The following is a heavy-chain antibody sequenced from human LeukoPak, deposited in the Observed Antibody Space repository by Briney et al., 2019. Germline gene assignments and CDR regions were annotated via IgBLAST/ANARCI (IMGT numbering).Heavy chain of an antibody. D-gene: IGHD3-22*01. CDR3: AGGYDSSGYYPPADY. CDR1: GGTFSSYA. V-gene: IGHV1-69*01. CDR2: IIPIFGAA. Sequence: GASVKVSCKASGGTFSSYAISWVRQAPGQGLEWMGGIIPIFGAANYAQKFQGRVTITADESTSTAYMELSSLRSEDTAVYYCAGGYDSSGYYPPADYWGQGTLVTVSS. J-gene: IGHJ4*02.